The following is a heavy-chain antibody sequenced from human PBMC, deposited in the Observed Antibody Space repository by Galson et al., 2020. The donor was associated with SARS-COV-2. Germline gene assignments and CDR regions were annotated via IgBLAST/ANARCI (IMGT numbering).Heavy chain of an antibody. V-gene: IGHV4-31*03. J-gene: IGHJ6*02. D-gene: IGHD2-21*02. Sequence: SETLSLTCTVSGGSISSGGYYWSWIRQHPGKGLEWIGYIYYSGSTYYNPSLKSRVTISVDTSKNQFSLKLSSVTAADTAVYYCARDLGTAAYMDVWGQGTTVTVSS. CDR3: ARDLGTAAYMDV. CDR2: IYYSGST. CDR1: GGSISSGGYY.